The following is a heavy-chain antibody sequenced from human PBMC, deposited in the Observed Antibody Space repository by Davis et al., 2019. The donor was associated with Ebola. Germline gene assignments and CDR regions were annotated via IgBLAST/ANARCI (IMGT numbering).Heavy chain of an antibody. CDR2: INPSGGNT. Sequence: ASVKVSCKASGHSFSSYYMHWVRQAPGQGLEWMGIINPSGGNTGYAQKFQGRVTMTRNTSISTAYMEVSSLRSEDTAVYYCARRLGVSKDTRHDHWGQGTLVTVSS. CDR1: GHSFSSYY. CDR3: ARRLGVSKDTRHDH. V-gene: IGHV1-46*01. J-gene: IGHJ4*02. D-gene: IGHD2-15*01.